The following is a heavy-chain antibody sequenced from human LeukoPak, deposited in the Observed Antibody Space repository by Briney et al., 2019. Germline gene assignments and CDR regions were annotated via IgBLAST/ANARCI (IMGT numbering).Heavy chain of an antibody. CDR2: IYSGGST. J-gene: IGHJ4*02. D-gene: IGHD3-9*01. Sequence: GGSLRLSCAASGFTVSSNYMSWVRQAPGKGLEWVSVIYSGGSTYYADSVKGRFTISRDNSKNTLYLQMNSLRAEDTAVYYCARAKLRYFDWLLASSPYFDYWGQGTLVTVSS. V-gene: IGHV3-53*01. CDR3: ARAKLRYFDWLLASSPYFDY. CDR1: GFTVSSNY.